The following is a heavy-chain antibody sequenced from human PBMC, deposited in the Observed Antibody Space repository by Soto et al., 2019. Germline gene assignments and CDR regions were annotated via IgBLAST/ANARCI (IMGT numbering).Heavy chain of an antibody. Sequence: GASVKVSCKASGYTFTSYYMHWVRQAPGQGLEWMGIINPSGGSTSYAQKFQGRVTMTRDTSTSTVYMELSSLGSEDTAVYYCARDRSMTTVTNNWFDPWGQGTLVTVSS. J-gene: IGHJ5*02. CDR2: INPSGGST. CDR1: GYTFTSYY. D-gene: IGHD4-17*01. V-gene: IGHV1-46*01. CDR3: ARDRSMTTVTNNWFDP.